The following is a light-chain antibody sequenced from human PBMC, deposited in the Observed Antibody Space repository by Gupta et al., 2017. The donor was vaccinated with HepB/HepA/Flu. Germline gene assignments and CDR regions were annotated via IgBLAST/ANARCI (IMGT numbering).Light chain of an antibody. CDR1: QSVLYTSNNQNY. CDR2: WAS. Sequence: DIVLTQSPDSLAVSLGERATIDCKSSQSVLYTSNNQNYLAWYQQKPGQAPRLLIYWASTRESGVPDRFSGSGSGTDFTLTISSLQAEDVAVYYCQQYYNTPGTFGHGTKVEIE. CDR3: QQYYNTPGT. V-gene: IGKV4-1*01. J-gene: IGKJ1*01.